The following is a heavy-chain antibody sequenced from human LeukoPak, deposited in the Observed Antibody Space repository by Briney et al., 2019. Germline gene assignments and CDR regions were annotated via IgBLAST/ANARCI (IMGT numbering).Heavy chain of an antibody. D-gene: IGHD5-18*01. CDR2: ISYDGSNK. CDR3: ANVYSYGYFVY. J-gene: IGHJ4*02. V-gene: IGHV3-30*18. CDR1: GFTSSSYG. Sequence: PGRSLRLSCAASGFTSSSYGMHWVRQAPGKGLEWVAVISYDGSNKYYADSVKGRFTISRDNSKNTLYLQMNSLRAEDTAVYYCANVYSYGYFVYWGQGTLVTVSS.